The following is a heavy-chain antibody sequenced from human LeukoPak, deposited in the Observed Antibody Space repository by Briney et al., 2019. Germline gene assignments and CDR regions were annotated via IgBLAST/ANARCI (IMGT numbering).Heavy chain of an antibody. V-gene: IGHV5-51*01. CDR3: ARHPASGYSYGPYYFDY. J-gene: IGHJ4*02. D-gene: IGHD5-18*01. CDR2: IYLGDSET. Sequence: GESLKISCKGSGYTFTNYWIGWVRQMPGKGLEWMGIIYLGDSETRYSPSFQGQVTISADKSISTAYLQWSSLKASDTAMYYCARHPASGYSYGPYYFDYWGQGTLVTVSS. CDR1: GYTFTNYW.